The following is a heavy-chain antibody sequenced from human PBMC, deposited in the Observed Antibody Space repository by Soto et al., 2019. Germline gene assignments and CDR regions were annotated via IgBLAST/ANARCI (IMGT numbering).Heavy chain of an antibody. Sequence: SETLSHTCTVSGGSISSYYWNWIRQPPGKGLEWIGYIYNSGNTNYNPSLRSRVTISVDTSKNQFSLKLTSVTAADTAVYYCAAPPRYWGQGTLVTVSS. CDR3: AAPPRY. CDR2: IYNSGNT. V-gene: IGHV4-59*01. CDR1: GGSISSYY. D-gene: IGHD6-6*01. J-gene: IGHJ4*02.